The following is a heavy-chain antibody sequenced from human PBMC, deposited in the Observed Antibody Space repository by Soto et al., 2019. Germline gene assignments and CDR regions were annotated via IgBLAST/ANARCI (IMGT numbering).Heavy chain of an antibody. CDR2: MKGYSGNP. J-gene: IGHJ4*02. Sequence: QVQLLQSGAEVKKPGASVKISCKASGYNFNNYEINWVRQAPAQGLEWMGWMKGYSGNPPYAQNFQGRLTLTRDTSTNTAYLELTSLAYEDTAIYFCARRRGESYYGLDYWGQGTLVTVSS. V-gene: IGHV1-8*01. CDR3: ARRRGESYYGLDY. D-gene: IGHD1-26*01. CDR1: GYNFNNYE.